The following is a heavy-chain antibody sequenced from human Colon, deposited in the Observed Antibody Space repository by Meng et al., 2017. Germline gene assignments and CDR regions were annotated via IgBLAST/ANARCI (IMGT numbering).Heavy chain of an antibody. CDR1: GGSISGYY. J-gene: IGHJ4*02. CDR2: IYTSGST. D-gene: IGHD1-26*01. Sequence: SETLSLTCTVSGGSISGYYWNWIRQPAGKGLEWIGRIYTSGSTNYNPSLKSRVTVSIDTSKNQFSLKLSSVTAADTALYYCARAGIQSGSYYPLDYWGQGTLVTSPQ. CDR3: ARAGIQSGSYYPLDY. V-gene: IGHV4-4*07.